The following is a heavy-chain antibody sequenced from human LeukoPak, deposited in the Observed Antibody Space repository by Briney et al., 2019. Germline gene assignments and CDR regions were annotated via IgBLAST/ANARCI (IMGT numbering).Heavy chain of an antibody. CDR3: ARDSHWFDP. V-gene: IGHV3-11*01. Sequence: GGSLRLSCAASGFTVRSNYMSWIRQAPGKGLEWVSYISSSGNTIYYADSVKGRFTISRDNAKNSLYLQMISLRAEDTAVYYCARDSHWFDPWGQGTLVTVSS. CDR1: GFTVRSNY. CDR2: ISSSGNTI. J-gene: IGHJ5*02.